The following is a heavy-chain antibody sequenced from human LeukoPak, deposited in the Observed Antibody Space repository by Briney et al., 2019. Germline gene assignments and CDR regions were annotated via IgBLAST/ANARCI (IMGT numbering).Heavy chain of an antibody. J-gene: IGHJ4*02. CDR2: INHSGST. CDR3: ARNYYDSSGYYRWPLDY. CDR1: GGSFSGYY. V-gene: IGHV4-34*01. D-gene: IGHD3-22*01. Sequence: PSETLSLTCAVYGGSFSGYYWSWIRQPPGKGMEWIGEINHSGSTNYNPSLKSRVTISVYTSKNQFSLKLSSVTAADTAVYYCARNYYDSSGYYRWPLDYWGQGTLVTVSS.